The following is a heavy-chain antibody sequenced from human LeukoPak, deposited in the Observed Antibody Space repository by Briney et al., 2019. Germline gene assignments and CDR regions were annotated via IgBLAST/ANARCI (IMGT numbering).Heavy chain of an antibody. V-gene: IGHV3-23*01. Sequence: GGSLRLSCAASGFTVSLYAMSWVRQTPGKGLEWISTISGSGDNTYYAESVKGRFTISRDNTKNTAYLQMNSLRAEDTAVYYCARSRQTDYWGQGTLVTVSS. CDR1: GFTVSLYA. CDR3: ARSRQTDY. J-gene: IGHJ4*02. CDR2: ISGSGDNT.